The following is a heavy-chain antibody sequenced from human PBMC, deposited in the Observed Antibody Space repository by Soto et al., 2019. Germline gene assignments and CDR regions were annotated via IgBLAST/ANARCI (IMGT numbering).Heavy chain of an antibody. CDR1: GLTFSSYG. CDR3: AREGGGYYFDY. Sequence: GGSLRLSCAASGLTFSSYGMHWVRQAPGKGLEYVSAISSNGGSTYYANSVKGRFTISRDNSKNMLYLQMGSLRAEDMAVYYCAREGGGYYFDYWGQGTLVTVSS. V-gene: IGHV3-64*01. J-gene: IGHJ4*02. CDR2: ISSNGGST. D-gene: IGHD3-16*01.